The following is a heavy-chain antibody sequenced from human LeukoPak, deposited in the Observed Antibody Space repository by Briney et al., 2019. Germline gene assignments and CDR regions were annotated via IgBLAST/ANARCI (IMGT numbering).Heavy chain of an antibody. CDR1: GFPFNAYA. Sequence: PGGSLRLSCTASGFPFNAYAMHWVRQAPGKGLEWVAFISYHGTNEDYADSLKGRFIISRDNSKNTLYLQMNSLRAEDTAVYYCAREPETWGQGTLVTVSS. V-gene: IGHV3-30-3*01. CDR2: ISYHGTNE. CDR3: AREPET. D-gene: IGHD1-14*01. J-gene: IGHJ4*02.